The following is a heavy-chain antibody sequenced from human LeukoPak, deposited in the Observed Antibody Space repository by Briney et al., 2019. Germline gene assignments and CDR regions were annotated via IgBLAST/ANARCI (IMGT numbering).Heavy chain of an antibody. CDR2: INWNGGST. CDR3: ARESYDILTGYYNVDY. D-gene: IGHD3-9*01. Sequence: GGSLRLSCAASGFTFSDHYMDWVRQAPGKGLEWVSGINWNGGSTGYADSVKGRFTISRDNAKNSLYLQMNSLRAEDTALYYCARESYDILTGYYNVDYWGQGTLVTVSS. J-gene: IGHJ4*02. CDR1: GFTFSDHY. V-gene: IGHV3-20*04.